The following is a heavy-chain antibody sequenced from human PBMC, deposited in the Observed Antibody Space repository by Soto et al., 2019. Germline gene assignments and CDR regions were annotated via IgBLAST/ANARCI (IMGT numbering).Heavy chain of an antibody. CDR1: GYSFTTYW. CDR3: ARPFDTSGWYDH. D-gene: IGHD6-19*01. Sequence: XESLKISCKGSGYSFTTYWIAWVRQMPGKGLECMGIIYPGDSDTRYSPSFQGQVTISADKSINTAYLQWSSLKASDSAIYYCARPFDTSGWYDHWGQGTLVTVSS. CDR2: IYPGDSDT. V-gene: IGHV5-51*01. J-gene: IGHJ5*02.